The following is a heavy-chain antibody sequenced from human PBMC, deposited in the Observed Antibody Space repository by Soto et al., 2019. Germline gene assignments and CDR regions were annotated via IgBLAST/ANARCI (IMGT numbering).Heavy chain of an antibody. CDR3: AREGSGYNF. D-gene: IGHD5-12*01. CDR2: IIPVFGRP. V-gene: IGHV1-69*01. CDR1: GGTFSSFG. J-gene: IGHJ1*01. Sequence: QVQLEQSGAELKKPGSSVKVSCKASGGTFSSFGISWVRQAPGQGLEWMGGIIPVFGRPNYAQRFRGRLTITADESTNTGYMELIDLRSEDTAVYYCAREGSGYNFWGQGTQVTVSS.